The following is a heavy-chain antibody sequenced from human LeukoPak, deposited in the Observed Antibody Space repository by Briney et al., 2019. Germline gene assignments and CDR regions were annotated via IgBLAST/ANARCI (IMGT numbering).Heavy chain of an antibody. V-gene: IGHV4-39*01. J-gene: IGHJ3*02. Sequence: SETLSLTCTVSGGSISSSSYYWGWIRQPPGKGLEWIGSIYYSGSTYYNPSLKSRVTISVDTSKNQFSLKLSSVTAADTAVYYCARLLVGVTPGAFDIWGQGTMVTVSS. CDR2: IYYSGST. CDR3: ARLLVGVTPGAFDI. D-gene: IGHD1-26*01. CDR1: GGSISSSSYY.